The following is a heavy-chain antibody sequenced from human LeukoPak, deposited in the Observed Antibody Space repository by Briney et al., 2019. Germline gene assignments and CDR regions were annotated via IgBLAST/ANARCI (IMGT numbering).Heavy chain of an antibody. CDR1: GGSISSYY. CDR3: ARDRDSHLFDY. V-gene: IGHV4-59*01. Sequence: SETLSLTCTVSGGSISSYYWSWIRQPPGKGLEWIGYTYYSGSTNYNPSLKSRVTISVDTSKNQFSLKLSSVTAADTPVYYCARDRDSHLFDYWGQGTLVTVSS. J-gene: IGHJ4*02. D-gene: IGHD3/OR15-3a*01. CDR2: TYYSGST.